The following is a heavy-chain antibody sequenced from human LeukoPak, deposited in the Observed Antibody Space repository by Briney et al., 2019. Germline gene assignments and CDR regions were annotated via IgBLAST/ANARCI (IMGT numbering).Heavy chain of an antibody. CDR2: IKQDGSEK. CDR3: ARLEGRVGAILYYYYYMDV. D-gene: IGHD1-26*01. Sequence: GGSLRLSCAASGFTFSSYWMSWVRQAPGKGLEWVANIKQDGSEKYYVDSVKGRFTISRDNAKNSLYLQMNSLRAEDTAVYYCARLEGRVGAILYYYYYMDVWGKGTTVTVSS. V-gene: IGHV3-7*01. J-gene: IGHJ6*03. CDR1: GFTFSSYW.